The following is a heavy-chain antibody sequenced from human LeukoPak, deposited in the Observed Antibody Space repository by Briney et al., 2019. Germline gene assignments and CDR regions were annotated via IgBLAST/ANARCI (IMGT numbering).Heavy chain of an antibody. CDR1: GFTFSSYW. CDR3: ARVHAGIAAAGTYYFDY. CDR2: IKQEGSEK. Sequence: GGSLRLSCAASGFTFSSYWMSWVRQAPGKGLEWVANIKQEGSEKYYVDSVKGRFTISRDNAKNSLYLQMNSLRAEDTAVYYCARVHAGIAAAGTYYFDYWGQGTLVTVSS. J-gene: IGHJ4*02. D-gene: IGHD6-13*01. V-gene: IGHV3-7*01.